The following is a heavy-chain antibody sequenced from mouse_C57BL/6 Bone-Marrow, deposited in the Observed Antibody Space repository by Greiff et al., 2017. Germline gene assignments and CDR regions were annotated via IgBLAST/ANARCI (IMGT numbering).Heavy chain of an antibody. Sequence: EVKVVESGGGLVKPGGSLKLSCAASRFTFSSYAMSWVRQTPEKRLEWVATISDGGSYTYYPDNVKGRFTISRDNAKNNLYLQMSHLKSEDTAMYYCAREREYYGYFDYWGQGTTLTVSS. CDR3: AREREYYGYFDY. CDR1: RFTFSSYA. J-gene: IGHJ2*01. D-gene: IGHD1-1*01. CDR2: ISDGGSYT. V-gene: IGHV5-4*01.